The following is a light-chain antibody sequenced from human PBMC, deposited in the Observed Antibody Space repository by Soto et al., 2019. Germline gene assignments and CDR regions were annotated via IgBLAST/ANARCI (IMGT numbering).Light chain of an antibody. CDR2: GNS. CDR1: SSNIGAGYD. J-gene: IGLJ3*02. V-gene: IGLV1-40*01. CDR3: QSYDSILSFLWV. Sequence: QSVLTQPPSVSGAPGQRVTISCTGSSSNIGAGYDVHWYQQLPGTAPKLLIYGNSNRPSGVPDRFSGSKSGTSASLAITGLQAEDEADYYCQSYDSILSFLWVFGGGTKLTVL.